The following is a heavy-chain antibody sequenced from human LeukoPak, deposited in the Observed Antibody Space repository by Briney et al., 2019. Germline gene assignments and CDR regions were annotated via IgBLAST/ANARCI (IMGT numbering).Heavy chain of an antibody. CDR2: IIPIFGTA. CDR3: ARGRLLGNYYDSSGYYDY. CDR1: GGTFSSYA. J-gene: IGHJ4*02. D-gene: IGHD3-22*01. V-gene: IGHV1-69*13. Sequence: SVTVSCKASGGTFSSYAISWVRQAPGQGLEWMGGIIPIFGTANYAQKFQGRVTITADESTSTAYMELSSLRSEDTAVYYCARGRLLGNYYDSSGYYDYWGQGTLVTVSS.